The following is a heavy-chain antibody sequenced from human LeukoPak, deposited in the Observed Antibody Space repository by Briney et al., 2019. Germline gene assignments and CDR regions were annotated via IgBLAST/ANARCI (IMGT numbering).Heavy chain of an antibody. CDR3: AREREWELRLNVFDI. V-gene: IGHV3-11*04. J-gene: IGHJ3*02. Sequence: PGGSLRLSCAASGFTFSDYYMSWIRQAPGKGLEWVSYISSSGSAIYYADSVKGRFTISRDNAKNSLYLQMNSLRAEDTAVYYCAREREWELRLNVFDIWGQGTMVTVSS. D-gene: IGHD1-26*01. CDR1: GFTFSDYY. CDR2: ISSSGSAI.